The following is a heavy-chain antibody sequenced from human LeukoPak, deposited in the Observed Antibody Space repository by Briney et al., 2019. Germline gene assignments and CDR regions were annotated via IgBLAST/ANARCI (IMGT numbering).Heavy chain of an antibody. V-gene: IGHV3-7*01. CDR2: IKQDGSEK. CDR1: GFTFSSYW. J-gene: IGHJ6*03. D-gene: IGHD3-22*01. CDR3: ARAGSSGYYYYYYYMDV. Sequence: PGGSLRLSCAASGFTFSSYWMSWVRQAPGKGLEWVANIKQDGSEKYYVDSVKGRFTISRDNAKNSLYLQMNSLRAEDTAVYYSARAGSSGYYYYYYYMDVWGKGTTVTVSS.